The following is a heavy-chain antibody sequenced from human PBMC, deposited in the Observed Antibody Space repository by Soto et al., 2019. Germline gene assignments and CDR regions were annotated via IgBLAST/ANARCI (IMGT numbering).Heavy chain of an antibody. CDR3: APVHGTVDCYMDV. D-gene: IGHD1-1*01. J-gene: IGHJ6*03. CDR1: GFTFSDHY. V-gene: IGHV3-72*01. Sequence: EVQLVESGGGLVQPGGSLRLSCAASGFTFSDHYMDWVRQAPGKGLEWVGRIRKKVNSYTTEYAASVKGRFTISRDDSKNLLYLQMDSLKTEDTAVYYCAPVHGTVDCYMDVWGKGTTVTVSS. CDR2: IRKKVNSYTT.